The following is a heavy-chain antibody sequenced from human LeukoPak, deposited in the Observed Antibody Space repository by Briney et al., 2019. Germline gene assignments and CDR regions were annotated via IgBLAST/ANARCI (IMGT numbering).Heavy chain of an antibody. Sequence: RPSETLSLTCTGSGDSINSGDYYWSWIRQPPGKGLEWIGYIYYSGSTNYNPSLKSRVTISVDTSKNQFSLKLSSVTAADTVVYYCARGVGSGWPYYYYYYMDVWGKGTTVTVSS. J-gene: IGHJ6*03. D-gene: IGHD6-19*01. V-gene: IGHV4-61*08. CDR3: ARGVGSGWPYYYYYYMDV. CDR2: IYYSGST. CDR1: GDSINSGDYY.